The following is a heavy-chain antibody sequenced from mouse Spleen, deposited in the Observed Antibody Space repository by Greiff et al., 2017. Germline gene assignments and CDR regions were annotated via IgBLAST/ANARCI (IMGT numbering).Heavy chain of an antibody. J-gene: IGHJ2*01. CDR1: GYSITSGYY. CDR2: ISYDGSN. Sequence: DVKLQESGPGLVKPSQSLSLTCSVTGYSITSGYYWNWIRQFPGNKLEWMGYISYDGSNNYNPSLKNRISITRDTSKNQFFLKLNSVTTEDTATYYCALFDYWGQGTTLTVSS. V-gene: IGHV3-6*01. CDR3: ALFDY.